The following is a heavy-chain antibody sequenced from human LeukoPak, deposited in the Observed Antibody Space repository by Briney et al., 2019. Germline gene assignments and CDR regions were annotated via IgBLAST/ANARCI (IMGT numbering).Heavy chain of an antibody. CDR2: INPNSGGT. D-gene: IGHD3-10*01. CDR1: GHTFTGYY. J-gene: IGHJ4*02. V-gene: IGHV1-2*04. Sequence: ASVKVSCKASGHTFTGYYMHWVRQAPGQGLEWMGWINPNSGGTNYAQKFQGWVTMTRDTSISTAYMELSRLRSDDTAVYYCARGPRITMVRGVISHLFDYWGQGTLVTVSS. CDR3: ARGPRITMVRGVISHLFDY.